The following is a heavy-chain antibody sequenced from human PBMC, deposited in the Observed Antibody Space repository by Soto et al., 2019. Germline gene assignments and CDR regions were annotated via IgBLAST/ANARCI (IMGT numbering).Heavy chain of an antibody. D-gene: IGHD3-22*01. CDR2: INPGNGNT. V-gene: IGHV1-3*01. CDR1: GYTFTSYG. Sequence: QVQLVQSGAEVKKPGASVKVSCKASGYTFTSYGINWVRQAPGRGLEWMGCINPGNGNTKYSQQFQGRVIIDRDTSASTAYMELSSLRSEDTAVYYCARGGYFDSSNYLAYWGLGTLVTVSS. CDR3: ARGGYFDSSNYLAY. J-gene: IGHJ4*02.